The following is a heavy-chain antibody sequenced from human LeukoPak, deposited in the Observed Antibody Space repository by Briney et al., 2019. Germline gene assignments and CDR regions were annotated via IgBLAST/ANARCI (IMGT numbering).Heavy chain of an antibody. Sequence: SETLSLTCAVYGGSFSGYYWSWIRQPPGKGLEWIGEINHSGTTNYNPSLKSRVTISVDTSKNQFSLRLTSVTAADTAVYYCARGRTPTPGEHQLQPPLWWGQGTLVTVSS. CDR2: INHSGTT. J-gene: IGHJ4*02. CDR1: GGSFSGYY. D-gene: IGHD6-13*01. V-gene: IGHV4-34*01. CDR3: ARGRTPTPGEHQLQPPLW.